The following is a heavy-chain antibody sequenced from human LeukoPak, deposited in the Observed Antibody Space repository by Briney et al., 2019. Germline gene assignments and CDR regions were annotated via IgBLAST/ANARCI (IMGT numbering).Heavy chain of an antibody. CDR2: IYPKTNT. Sequence: GGPLRLSWAVSGFSVSDNYVRWVRRAPGKGLQWVSIIYPKTNTYNAASVKGRFTISRDNSKNTISLDIDSLTAEDTAVYYCARTNPVYGDYDYWGLGTLVTVYS. CDR3: ARTNPVYGDYDY. J-gene: IGHJ4*02. D-gene: IGHD4-17*01. V-gene: IGHV3-53*01. CDR1: GFSVSDNY.